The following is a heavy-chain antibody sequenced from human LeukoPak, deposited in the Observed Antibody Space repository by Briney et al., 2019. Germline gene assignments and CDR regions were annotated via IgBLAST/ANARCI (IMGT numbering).Heavy chain of an antibody. CDR1: GGSISSSSYY. D-gene: IGHD3-10*01. J-gene: IGHJ4*02. CDR2: IYYSGST. Sequence: PSETLSLTCTVSGGSISSSSYYWGWIRQPPGKGLEWIGSIYYSGSTYYNPSLKSRVTISVDTSKNQFSLKLSSVTAADTAVYYCARAYGSGSPPDYWGQGTLVTVSS. CDR3: ARAYGSGSPPDY. V-gene: IGHV4-39*07.